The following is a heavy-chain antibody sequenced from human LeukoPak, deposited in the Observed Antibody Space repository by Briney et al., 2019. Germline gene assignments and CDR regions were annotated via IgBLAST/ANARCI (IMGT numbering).Heavy chain of an antibody. CDR3: ARSAGITIFGVVPNWFDP. J-gene: IGHJ5*02. Sequence: SVKVSCKASGGTFSSYAISWVRQAPGQGLEWVGGIIPIFGTANYAQKFQGRVTITADESTSTAYMELSSLRSEDTAVYYCARSAGITIFGVVPNWFDPWGQGTLVTVSS. V-gene: IGHV1-69*13. D-gene: IGHD3-3*01. CDR2: IIPIFGTA. CDR1: GGTFSSYA.